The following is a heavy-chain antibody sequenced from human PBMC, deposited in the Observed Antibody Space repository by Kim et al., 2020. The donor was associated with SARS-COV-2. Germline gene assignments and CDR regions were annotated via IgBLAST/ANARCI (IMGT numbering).Heavy chain of an antibody. V-gene: IGHV3-30*02. CDR3: AKGFRGSGWYLFDY. J-gene: IGHJ4*02. D-gene: IGHD6-19*01. Sequence: ADSVKGRFTISRDNSKNTLYLQMNSLRAEDTAVYYCAKGFRGSGWYLFDYWGQGTLVTVSS.